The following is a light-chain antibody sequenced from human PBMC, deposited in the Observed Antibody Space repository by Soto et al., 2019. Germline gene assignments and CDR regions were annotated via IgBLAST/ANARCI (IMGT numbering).Light chain of an antibody. V-gene: IGKV3-20*01. CDR2: GAS. J-gene: IGKJ1*01. CDR3: QQYGSSGT. CDR1: ESVRSSY. Sequence: EIVLTPSPGTLSLSPGERATLSCRASESVRSSYLAWYQQKPGQAPRLLMSGASNRATGIPDRFSGSGSGTDFTLTISRLEPEDFAVYYCQQYGSSGTFGQGTKVDIK.